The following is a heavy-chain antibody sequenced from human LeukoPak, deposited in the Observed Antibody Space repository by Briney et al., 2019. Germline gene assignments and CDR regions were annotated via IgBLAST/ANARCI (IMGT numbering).Heavy chain of an antibody. J-gene: IGHJ6*03. V-gene: IGHV3-11*04. CDR2: ISPSGTDI. CDR3: AKTGDDYYYYMDV. CDR1: GFTFTDTY. Sequence: GGSLRLSCAVSGFTFTDTYMTWIRQAPGKGLESLSYISPSGTDISYADSVKGRFTISRDNAKNSLYLHMNSLRAEDTAVYYCAKTGDDYYYYMDVWGKGTTVTVSS. D-gene: IGHD5-24*01.